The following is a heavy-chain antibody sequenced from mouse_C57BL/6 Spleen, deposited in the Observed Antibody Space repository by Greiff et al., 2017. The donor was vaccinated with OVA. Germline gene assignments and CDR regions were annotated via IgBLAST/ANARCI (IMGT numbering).Heavy chain of an antibody. CDR1: GYAFSSSW. J-gene: IGHJ4*01. V-gene: IGHV1-82*01. CDR2: IYPGDGDT. CDR3: ARRRDCYYAMDF. Sequence: QVQLQQSGPELVKPGASVKISCKASGYAFSSSWMNWVKQRPGKGLEWIGRIYPGDGDTNYNGKFKGKATLTADKSSSTAYMQLSSLTSEDSAVYFFARRRDCYYAMDFWGQGTSVTVPS.